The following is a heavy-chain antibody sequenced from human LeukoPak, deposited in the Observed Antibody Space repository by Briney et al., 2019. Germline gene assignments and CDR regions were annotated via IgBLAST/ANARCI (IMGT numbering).Heavy chain of an antibody. V-gene: IGHV3-30-3*01. CDR2: ISYDGSNK. Sequence: GGSLRLSCAASGFTFSSYAMHWVRQAPGKGLEWVAVISYDGSNKYYADSVKGRFTISRDNSKNTLYLQMNSLRAEDTAVHYYVRDDPPYYDFWSGYYLDYWGQGTLVTVSS. J-gene: IGHJ4*02. CDR3: VRDDPPYYDFWSGYYLDY. CDR1: GFTFSSYA. D-gene: IGHD3-3*01.